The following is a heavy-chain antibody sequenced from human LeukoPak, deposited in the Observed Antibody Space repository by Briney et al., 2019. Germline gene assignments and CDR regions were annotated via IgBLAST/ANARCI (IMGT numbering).Heavy chain of an antibody. D-gene: IGHD4-17*01. CDR3: ARVGDGDYGRVYFDY. J-gene: IGHJ4*02. Sequence: APVKVSCKASGYTFTSYGISWVRQAPGQGLEWMGWISAYNGNTNYAQKLQGRVTMTTDTSTSTAYMELRSLRSDDTAVYYCARVGDGDYGRVYFDYWGQGTLVTVSS. V-gene: IGHV1-18*01. CDR2: ISAYNGNT. CDR1: GYTFTSYG.